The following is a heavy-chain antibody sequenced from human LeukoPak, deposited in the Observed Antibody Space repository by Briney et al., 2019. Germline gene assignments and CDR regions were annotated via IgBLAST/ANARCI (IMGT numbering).Heavy chain of an antibody. J-gene: IGHJ4*02. CDR3: ARDLDQYNGRFGGFGHDF. CDR1: GYTFINYG. Sequence: ASVKVSCKASGYTFINYGINWVRQAPGQGLEWMGWISAYNGNTNYAQSLQGRVTMTTDTSTTTVYMEMRSLTSDDTAVYYCARDLDQYNGRFGGFGHDFWGQGTLVTVSS. CDR2: ISAYNGNT. D-gene: IGHD3-10*01. V-gene: IGHV1-18*01.